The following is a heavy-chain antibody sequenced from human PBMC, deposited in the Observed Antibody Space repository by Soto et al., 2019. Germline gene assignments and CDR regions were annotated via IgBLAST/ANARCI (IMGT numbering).Heavy chain of an antibody. CDR2: ISSSGSTI. Sequence: GESLKISCAASGFTFSDYYMSWIRQAPGKGLEWVSYISSSGSTIYYADSVKGRFTISRDNAKNSLYLQMNSLRAEDTAVYYCAGDRGGGGDRTFDYWGQGTLVTVSS. V-gene: IGHV3-11*01. CDR3: AGDRGGGGDRTFDY. CDR1: GFTFSDYY. D-gene: IGHD2-21*02. J-gene: IGHJ4*02.